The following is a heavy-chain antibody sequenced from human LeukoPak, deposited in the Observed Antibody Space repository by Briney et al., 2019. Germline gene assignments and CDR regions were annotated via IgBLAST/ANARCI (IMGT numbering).Heavy chain of an antibody. Sequence: GASVKVSCKASGYTFSGYYMHWVRQAPGQGLEWMGWINPNSGGTNYAQKFQGRVTMTRDTSIRTAYMELSRLRSDDTAVYYCARIFCSSRSCYFFDYWGQGTLVTVS. J-gene: IGHJ4*02. CDR1: GYTFSGYY. V-gene: IGHV1-2*02. D-gene: IGHD2-2*01. CDR3: ARIFCSSRSCYFFDY. CDR2: INPNSGGT.